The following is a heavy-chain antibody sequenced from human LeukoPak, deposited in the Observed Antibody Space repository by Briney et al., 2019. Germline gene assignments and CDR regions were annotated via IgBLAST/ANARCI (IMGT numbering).Heavy chain of an antibody. D-gene: IGHD3-22*01. CDR2: ISPNNGNT. CDR3: ARGHSSYWYNCFDP. J-gene: IGHJ5*02. Sequence: ASVKVSCKASGCTFISYGMSWLRQAPGQGLEWMGWISPNNGNTNYAEKFQGRVTMTTDPSTSTVFMELRSLTSDDTAVYYCARGHSSYWYNCFDPWGQGTLVTVSS. CDR1: GCTFISYG. V-gene: IGHV1-18*01.